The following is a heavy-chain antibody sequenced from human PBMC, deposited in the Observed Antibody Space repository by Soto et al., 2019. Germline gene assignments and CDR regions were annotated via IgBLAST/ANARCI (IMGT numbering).Heavy chain of an antibody. CDR3: ARDLGVGMEDY. J-gene: IGHJ4*02. D-gene: IGHD3-10*01. CDR2: ISAYNGNT. Sequence: ASVKVSCKASGYTFTNYGFSWVRQAPGQGLEWMGWISAYNGNTKYAQKLQGRVTMTTDTSTSTAYMELRSLRSDDTAVYYCARDLGVGMEDYWGQGTPVTVPS. V-gene: IGHV1-18*01. CDR1: GYTFTNYG.